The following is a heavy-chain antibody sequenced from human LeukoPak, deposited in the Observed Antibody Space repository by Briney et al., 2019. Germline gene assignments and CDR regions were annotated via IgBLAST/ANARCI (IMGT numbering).Heavy chain of an antibody. D-gene: IGHD6-19*01. CDR3: ARFHSSGWFIDY. J-gene: IGHJ4*02. V-gene: IGHV3-21*01. CDR1: GFTFSSYS. CDR2: ITSSSSYI. Sequence: GGSLRLSCAASGFTFSSYSVNWVRQAPGKGLEWVSSITSSSSYIYYADSVKGRFTISRDNAKNSLYLQMNSLRAEDTAVNYCARFHSSGWFIDYWGQGTLVTVSS.